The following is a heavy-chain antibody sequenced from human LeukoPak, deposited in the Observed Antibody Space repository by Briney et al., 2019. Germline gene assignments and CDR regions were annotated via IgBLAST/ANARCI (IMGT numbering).Heavy chain of an antibody. D-gene: IGHD4-17*01. V-gene: IGHV3-53*01. CDR1: GFTVSSNY. CDR2: IYSGGST. Sequence: PGGSLRLSCEASGFTVSSNYMNWVRQAPGKGLEWVSVIYSGGSTYYADAVKGRFTISRDNSKNTLYLQMNSLRAEDTAVYYCAREAVTRNYFDYWGQGTLLTVSS. J-gene: IGHJ4*02. CDR3: AREAVTRNYFDY.